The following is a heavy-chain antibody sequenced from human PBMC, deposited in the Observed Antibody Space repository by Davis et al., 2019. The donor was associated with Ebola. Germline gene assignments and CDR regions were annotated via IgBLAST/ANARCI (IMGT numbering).Heavy chain of an antibody. CDR3: ARVIGDFYYYGMDV. V-gene: IGHV1-18*01. CDR2: ISAYNGNP. D-gene: IGHD2-21*01. Sequence: ASVTVSCKASGYTFTSYGISWVRQAPGQGLEWMGWISAYNGNPNYAQKFQGRVTITADKSTSTAYMELTSLRSDDTAVYYCARVIGDFYYYGMDVWGQGTTVTVSS. J-gene: IGHJ6*02. CDR1: GYTFTSYG.